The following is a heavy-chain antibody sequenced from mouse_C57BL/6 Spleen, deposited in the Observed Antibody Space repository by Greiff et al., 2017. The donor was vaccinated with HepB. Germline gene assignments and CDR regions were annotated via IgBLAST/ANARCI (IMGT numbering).Heavy chain of an antibody. CDR2: IHPNSGST. V-gene: IGHV1-64*01. D-gene: IGHD1-1*01. Sequence: VKLQQSGAELVKPGASVKLSCKASGYTFTSYWMHWVKQRPGQGLEWIGMIHPNSGSTNYNEKFKSKATLTVDKSSSTAYMQLSSLTSEDSAVYYCARRSTTVVAHFDYWGQGTTLTVSS. CDR1: GYTFTSYW. J-gene: IGHJ2*01. CDR3: ARRSTTVVAHFDY.